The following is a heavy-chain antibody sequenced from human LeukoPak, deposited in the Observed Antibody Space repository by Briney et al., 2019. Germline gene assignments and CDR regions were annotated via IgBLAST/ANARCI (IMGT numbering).Heavy chain of an antibody. J-gene: IGHJ6*02. CDR3: ARESVPTGGYGMDV. CDR1: GFTFSDYY. Sequence: GGPLRLSCAASGFTFSDYYMSWIRQAPGKGLEWVSYISSSSSYTNYADSVKGRFTISRDNAKNSLYLQMNSLRAEDTAVYYCARESVPTGGYGMDVWGQGTTVTVSS. CDR2: ISSSSSYT. V-gene: IGHV3-11*05. D-gene: IGHD7-27*01.